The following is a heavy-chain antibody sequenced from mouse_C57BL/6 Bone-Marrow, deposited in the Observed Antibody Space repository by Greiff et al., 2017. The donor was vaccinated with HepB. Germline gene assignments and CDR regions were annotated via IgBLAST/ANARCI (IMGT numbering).Heavy chain of an antibody. CDR2: ISSGGSYT. Sequence: EVKVVESGGDLVKPGGSLKLSCEASGFTFSSYGMSWVRQTPDKRLEWVASISSGGSYTYYPDSVKGRFTISRDNAKNTLYLQMSSLKSEDTAVYYCSRSAYWGQGTLVTVS. V-gene: IGHV5-6*01. CDR3: SRSAY. J-gene: IGHJ3*01. CDR1: GFTFSSYG.